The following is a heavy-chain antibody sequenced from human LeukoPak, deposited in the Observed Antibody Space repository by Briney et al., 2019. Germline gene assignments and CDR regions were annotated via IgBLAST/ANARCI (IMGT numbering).Heavy chain of an antibody. V-gene: IGHV4-59*01. J-gene: IGHJ4*02. CDR3: ARGESWYFDY. CDR2: IYYSGST. D-gene: IGHD6-13*01. CDR1: GGSISSYY. Sequence: KTSETLSLTCTVSGGSISSYYWSWIRQPPGKGLEWIGYIYYSGSTNYNPSLKSRVTISVDTSKNQFSLKLSSVTAADTAVYYCARGESWYFDYWGQGTLVTVSS.